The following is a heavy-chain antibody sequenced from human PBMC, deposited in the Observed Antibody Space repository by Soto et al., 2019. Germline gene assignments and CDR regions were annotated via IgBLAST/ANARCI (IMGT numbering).Heavy chain of an antibody. D-gene: IGHD2-21*02. V-gene: IGHV4-39*01. CDR3: ARQRTSVVTQAYFDV. Sequence: SETLSLTCTVTGDSISSRSYYWGWIRQPPGKGLEWIGSIYYSGSTYNNPSLRSRVSMSIDTSKDQFSLKLKSVTAADTALYFCARQRTSVVTQAYFDVWGPGFLVTVSS. CDR1: GDSISSRSYY. J-gene: IGHJ4*02. CDR2: IYYSGST.